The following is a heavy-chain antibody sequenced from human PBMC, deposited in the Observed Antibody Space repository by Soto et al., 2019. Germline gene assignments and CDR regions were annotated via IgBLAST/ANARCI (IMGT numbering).Heavy chain of an antibody. D-gene: IGHD1-26*01. CDR1: GGTFSTYA. CDR3: ARGGETVGTTTPFAY. CDR2: VIPMFATP. V-gene: IGHV1-69*06. J-gene: IGHJ4*02. Sequence: QVQLVQSGAEVKKTGSSVRVSCKASGGTFSTYAINWVRQAPGQGLEWMGGVIPMFATPNYAQKFQGRVKITPKKSTTTAYRERRSLRSEDTAVYFWARGGETVGTTTPFAYWGQVTLVTVSS.